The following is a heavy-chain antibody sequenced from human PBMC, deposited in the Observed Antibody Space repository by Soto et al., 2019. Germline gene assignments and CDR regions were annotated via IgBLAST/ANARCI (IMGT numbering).Heavy chain of an antibody. J-gene: IGHJ4*02. CDR3: ASTKDETLYFDY. CDR1: GDSISITSYY. Sequence: PSETLSLTCTVSGDSISITSYYWGWVRQPPGKGLEWIGSIHYSGSTRYNPSLQSRVTISGDASKKQFSLKLRSVTAADTAVYYCASTKDETLYFDYWGQGTLVTVSS. D-gene: IGHD2-15*01. V-gene: IGHV4-39*01. CDR2: IHYSGST.